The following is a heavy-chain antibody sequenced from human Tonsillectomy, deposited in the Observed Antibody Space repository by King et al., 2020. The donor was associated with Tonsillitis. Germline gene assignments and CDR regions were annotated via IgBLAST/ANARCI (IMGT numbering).Heavy chain of an antibody. V-gene: IGHV4-39*01. CDR2: IYYSGST. CDR1: GGSISSSSYY. J-gene: IGHJ4*02. D-gene: IGHD3-22*01. CDR3: ARHEGSGNYDSSGYYY. Sequence: QLQESGPGLVKPSETLSLTCTVSGGSISSSSYYWAWIRQPPGKGLEWIGSIYYSGSTYYNPSLKSRVTISVDTSKNQFSLKLSSVTAADTAVYYCARHEGSGNYDSSGYYYWGQGTLVTVSS.